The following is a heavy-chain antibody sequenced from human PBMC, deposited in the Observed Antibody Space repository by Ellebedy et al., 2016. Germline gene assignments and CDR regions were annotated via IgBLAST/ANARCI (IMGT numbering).Heavy chain of an antibody. V-gene: IGHV3-7*01. CDR3: ARDNTVNTFHYYYYGMDV. J-gene: IGHJ6*02. CDR2: IKQDGSEK. CDR1: GFTFSSYW. D-gene: IGHD4-17*01. Sequence: GGSLRLXXAASGFTFSSYWMSWVRQAPGKGLEWVANIKQDGSEKYYVDSVKGRFSISRDNAKNSLYLQMNSLRVEDTAVYYCARDNTVNTFHYYYYGMDVWGQGTTVTVSS.